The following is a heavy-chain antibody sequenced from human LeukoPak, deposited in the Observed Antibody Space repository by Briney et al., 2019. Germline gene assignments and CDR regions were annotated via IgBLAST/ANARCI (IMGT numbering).Heavy chain of an antibody. Sequence: GGSLRLSCAASGFTFDDYAMHWVRQAPGEGLEWVSGISWNSGSIGYADSVKGRFTVSRDNAKNSLYLQMNSLRAEDTALYYCAKNYYGSGSSSYAFDYWGQGTLVTVSS. J-gene: IGHJ4*02. D-gene: IGHD3-10*01. CDR2: ISWNSGSI. CDR1: GFTFDDYA. V-gene: IGHV3-9*01. CDR3: AKNYYGSGSSSYAFDY.